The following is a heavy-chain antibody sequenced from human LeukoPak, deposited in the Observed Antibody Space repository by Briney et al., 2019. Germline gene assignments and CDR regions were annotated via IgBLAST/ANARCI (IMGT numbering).Heavy chain of an antibody. Sequence: SETLSLTCTVSGGSIGSYNWSWIRQPPGKGMEWVGYIYYSGSTNYNPSLKSRIPISVDMSKNQFSLKLSSVSAADTAVYYCARLEYDSSGPNDYWGQGTLVTVSS. CDR2: IYYSGST. D-gene: IGHD3-22*01. CDR3: ARLEYDSSGPNDY. V-gene: IGHV4-59*08. CDR1: GGSIGSYN. J-gene: IGHJ4*02.